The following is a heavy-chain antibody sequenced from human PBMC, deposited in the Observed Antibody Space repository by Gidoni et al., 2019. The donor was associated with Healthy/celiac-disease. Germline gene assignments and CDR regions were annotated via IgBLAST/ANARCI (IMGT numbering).Heavy chain of an antibody. V-gene: IGHV1-69*01. CDR1: GGTFSSYA. Sequence: QVQLVQSGAEVKKPGSSVKVSCKASGGTFSSYAISWVRQAPGQGLEWMGGIIPIFGTANYAQKFQGRVTITADESTSTAYMELSSLRSEDTAVYYCARDVVRAVAGTVLNFQHWGQGTLVTVSS. D-gene: IGHD6-19*01. CDR2: IIPIFGTA. J-gene: IGHJ1*01. CDR3: ARDVVRAVAGTVLNFQH.